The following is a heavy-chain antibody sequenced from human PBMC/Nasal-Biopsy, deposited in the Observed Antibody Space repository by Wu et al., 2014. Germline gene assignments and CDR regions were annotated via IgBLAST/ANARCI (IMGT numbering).Heavy chain of an antibody. J-gene: IGHJ4*02. CDR1: GGSFSGYY. D-gene: IGHD3-22*01. V-gene: IGHV4-34*01. Sequence: TLSLTCAVYGGSFSGYYWTWIRQSPGKGLEWIGEINLSGSTNYNPSLKSRVSISVDKSMNQFSLKLNSVTAADTAVYYCARGRATTYYYDSSGYYYDQYYFDFWGQGTLVTVSS. CDR2: INLSGST. CDR3: ARGRATTYYYDSSGYYYDQYYFDF.